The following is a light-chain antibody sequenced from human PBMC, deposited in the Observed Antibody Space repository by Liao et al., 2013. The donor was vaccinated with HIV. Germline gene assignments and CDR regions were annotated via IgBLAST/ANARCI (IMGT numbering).Light chain of an antibody. CDR3: QAWDSSAAVV. J-gene: IGLJ2*01. CDR2: YDS. V-gene: IGLV3-21*01. Sequence: SYELTQPPSVSVAPGKTARITCGGNNIGSKSVHWYQQKPGQAPVLVIYYDSDRPSGIPERFSGSNSGNTATLTISGTQPVDEAEYFCQAWDSSAAVVFGGGTTLTVL. CDR1: NIGSKS.